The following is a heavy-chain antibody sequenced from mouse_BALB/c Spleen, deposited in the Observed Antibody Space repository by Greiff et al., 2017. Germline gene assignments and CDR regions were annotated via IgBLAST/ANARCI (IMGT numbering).Heavy chain of an antibody. Sequence: QVQLQHPGAELVRPGASVKLSCKASGYTFTSYWINWVKQRPGQGLEWIGNIYPSDSSTNYTQKFKDKATLTVDKSSSTAYMQLSSPTSEDSAVYYCTRGLGERDFDYWGQGTTLTVSS. CDR2: IYPSDSST. CDR3: TRGLGERDFDY. D-gene: IGHD4-1*01. J-gene: IGHJ2*01. V-gene: IGHV1-69*02. CDR1: GYTFTSYW.